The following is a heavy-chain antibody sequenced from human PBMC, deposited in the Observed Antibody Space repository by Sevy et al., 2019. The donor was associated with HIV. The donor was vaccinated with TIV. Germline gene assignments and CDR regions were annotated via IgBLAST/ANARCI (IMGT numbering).Heavy chain of an antibody. V-gene: IGHV3-33*01. J-gene: IGHJ4*02. D-gene: IGHD1-26*01. CDR2: IWFDGSNT. CDR3: ARDPHEIMLSGSYYLY. Sequence: GGSLRLSCAASGFIFSYYGMHWVRQAPGKGLEWVAVIWFDGSNTIYSDSVKGRFTISRDNSKNILYLQMNSLRDEDTALYYCARDPHEIMLSGSYYLYWGQGTRVTVSS. CDR1: GFIFSYYG.